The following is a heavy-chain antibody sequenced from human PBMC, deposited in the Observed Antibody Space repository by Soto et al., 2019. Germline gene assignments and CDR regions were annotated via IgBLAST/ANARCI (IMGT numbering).Heavy chain of an antibody. J-gene: IGHJ4*02. D-gene: IGHD3-22*01. CDR2: SSRSGSTI. CDR3: AIGYYSKKFDY. Sequence: GGSLRLSCAASGFSFSDYEMNWVRQAPGKGLEWVSYSSRSGSTIEYADSVKGRFTISRDYAKTSLYLQMNSLRVEDTAVYYCAIGYYSKKFDYWGQGTLVTVSS. CDR1: GFSFSDYE. V-gene: IGHV3-48*03.